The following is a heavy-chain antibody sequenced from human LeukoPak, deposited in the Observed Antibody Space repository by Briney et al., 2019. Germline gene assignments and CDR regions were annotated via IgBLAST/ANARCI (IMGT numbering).Heavy chain of an antibody. Sequence: SVKVSCKASGGTFSSYAISWVRQAPGQGLEWMGGIIPIFGTANYAQKFQGRVTITGDESTSTAYMELSSLRSEDTAVYYCASGGYSGYDFYYYYYGMDVWGKGTTVTVSS. D-gene: IGHD5-12*01. CDR1: GGTFSSYA. CDR3: ASGGYSGYDFYYYYYGMDV. J-gene: IGHJ6*04. V-gene: IGHV1-69*13. CDR2: IIPIFGTA.